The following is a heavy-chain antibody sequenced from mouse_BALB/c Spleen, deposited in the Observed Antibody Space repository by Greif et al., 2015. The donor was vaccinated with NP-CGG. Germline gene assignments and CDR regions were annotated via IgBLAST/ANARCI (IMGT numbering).Heavy chain of an antibody. J-gene: IGHJ2*01. V-gene: IGHV1S41*01. Sequence: DLVKPGASVKLSCKASGYTFTSYWINWIKQRPGQGLEWIGRIAPGSGSTYYNEMFKGKATLTVDTSSSTAYIQLSSLSSEDSAVYFCARLYYGSSSFDYWGQGTTLTVSS. CDR2: IAPGSGST. D-gene: IGHD1-1*01. CDR3: ARLYYGSSSFDY. CDR1: GYTFTSYW.